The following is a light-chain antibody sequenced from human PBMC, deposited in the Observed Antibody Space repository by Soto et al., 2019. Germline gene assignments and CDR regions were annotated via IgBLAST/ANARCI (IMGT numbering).Light chain of an antibody. V-gene: IGKV3D-20*02. J-gene: IGKJ4*01. Sequence: EIVLAQSPGTLSLSPGDIATLSCRASQSVSRSYLGWYQQKPGQAPRLLMYGASIRAAGVPARFSGSGSGTDFTLTISSLEPEDSAVYYCHQRSNWPPLSFGGGTKVDI. CDR2: GAS. CDR3: HQRSNWPPLS. CDR1: QSVSRSY.